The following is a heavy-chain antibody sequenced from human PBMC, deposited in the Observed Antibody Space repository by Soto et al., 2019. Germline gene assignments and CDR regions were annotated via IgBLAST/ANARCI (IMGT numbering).Heavy chain of an antibody. Sequence: GESLTISGRGSGDSFTRYWIGWVRQMPGKGLEWMGIIYPGDSDTRYSPSFQGQVTISADKSISTAYLQWSSLKASDTAMYYCARLQYYYGSGSSDYYYYGMDVWGQGTTVTVSS. V-gene: IGHV5-51*01. CDR2: IYPGDSDT. CDR3: ARLQYYYGSGSSDYYYYGMDV. D-gene: IGHD3-10*01. J-gene: IGHJ6*02. CDR1: GDSFTRYW.